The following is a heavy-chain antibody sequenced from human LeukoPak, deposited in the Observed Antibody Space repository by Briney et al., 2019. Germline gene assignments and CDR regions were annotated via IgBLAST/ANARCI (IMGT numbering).Heavy chain of an antibody. V-gene: IGHV5-51*01. CDR1: GYSFTTYW. CDR3: ARLGPNYDILTGYYYIWFDP. Sequence: GESLKISCKGSGYSFTTYWIGWVRQMPGKGLEWMGIIYPGDSDTRYSPSFQGQVTFSVDKSISTAYLQWSSLKASDTAMYYCARLGPNYDILTGYYYIWFDPWGQGTLVTVSS. D-gene: IGHD3-9*01. J-gene: IGHJ5*02. CDR2: IYPGDSDT.